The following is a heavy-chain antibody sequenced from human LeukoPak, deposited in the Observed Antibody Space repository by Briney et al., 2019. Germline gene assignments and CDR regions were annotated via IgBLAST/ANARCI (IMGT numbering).Heavy chain of an antibody. J-gene: IGHJ4*02. V-gene: IGHV3-7*01. D-gene: IGHD4-23*01. CDR3: ARDVHGGAFDY. CDR2: INQDGSAK. CDR1: GFTLSSYW. Sequence: GGSLRLSCAASGFTLSSYWMNWVRQVPGKGLEWVANINQDGSAKYYVDSVKGRFTFSRDNAMNSLFLQMNSLRAEDTAVYYCARDVHGGAFDYWGQGTLVTVSS.